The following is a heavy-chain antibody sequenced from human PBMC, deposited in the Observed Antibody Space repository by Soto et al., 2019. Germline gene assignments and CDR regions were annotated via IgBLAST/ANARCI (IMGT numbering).Heavy chain of an antibody. J-gene: IGHJ2*01. CDR2: IKYDGSTA. CDR1: GFTFSSYW. CDR3: ARGAYGAWYFDS. V-gene: IGHV3-74*01. D-gene: IGHD2-21*01. Sequence: EVQLVESGGGLVQPWGSLRLSCAASGFTFSSYWIHWVRQAPGKGLVWVSRIKYDGSTANSADSVKGRFTITRDNAKDTVYLQMNSLRGEDTAAYYCARGAYGAWYFDSWGRGNLVTVSS.